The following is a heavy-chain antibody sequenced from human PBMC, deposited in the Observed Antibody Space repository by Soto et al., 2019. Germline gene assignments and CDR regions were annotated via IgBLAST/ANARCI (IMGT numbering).Heavy chain of an antibody. CDR2: IKSKTDGGTT. J-gene: IGHJ4*02. V-gene: IGHV3-15*01. CDR3: TTVASCSSTSCYTRYFDY. Sequence: NPGGFLRLSCAASGFTFSNAWMSWVRQAPGKGLEWVGRIKSKTDGGTTDYAAPVKGRFTISRDDSKNTLYLQMNSLKTEDTAVYYCTTVASCSSTSCYTRYFDYWGQGTLVTVSS. D-gene: IGHD2-2*02. CDR1: GFTFSNAW.